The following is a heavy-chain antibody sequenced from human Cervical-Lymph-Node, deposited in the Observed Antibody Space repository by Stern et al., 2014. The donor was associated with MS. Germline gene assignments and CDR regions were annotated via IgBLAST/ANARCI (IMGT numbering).Heavy chain of an antibody. J-gene: IGHJ4*02. D-gene: IGHD5-24*01. CDR1: GGSFSGYY. CDR3: ASRDDTNTWFRDY. CDR2: INHSGRT. Sequence: QVQLQQWGAGQLKPSETLSLSCAVYGGSFSGYYWTWIRQPPGKGLEWIGEINHSGRTKYNPSLKSRVTMSVDTSKNQFSLRLTSVTAADTAMYYCASRDDTNTWFRDYWGQGTLVTVSS. V-gene: IGHV4-34*01.